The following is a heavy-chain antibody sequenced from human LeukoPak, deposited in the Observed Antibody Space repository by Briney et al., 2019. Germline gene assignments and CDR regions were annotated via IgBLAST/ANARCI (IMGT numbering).Heavy chain of an antibody. CDR2: ISAYNGNT. V-gene: IGHV1-18*01. CDR3: ARDGYGELLFADYYGMDV. CDR1: GYTFTSYG. J-gene: IGHJ6*02. Sequence: ASVKVSCKASGYTFTSYGISWVRQAPGQGLEWMGWISAYNGNTNYAQKLQGRVTMTTDTSTSTAYMELRSLRSDDTAVYYCARDGYGELLFADYYGMDVWGQGTTVTVSS. D-gene: IGHD3-10*01.